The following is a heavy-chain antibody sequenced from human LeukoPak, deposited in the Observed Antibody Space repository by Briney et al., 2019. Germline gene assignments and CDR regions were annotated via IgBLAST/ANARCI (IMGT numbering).Heavy chain of an antibody. CDR2: INPSGGST. V-gene: IGHV1-46*01. Sequence: GASVKVSCKASGYTFTSYYMHWVRQAPGQGLEWMGIINPSGGSTSYAQKFQGRVTMTRDTSTSTVYMELSSLRSEDTAVYYCARDGRLLWFGESGYFDLWGRGTLVTVSS. CDR1: GYTFTSYY. D-gene: IGHD3-10*01. CDR3: ARDGRLLWFGESGYFDL. J-gene: IGHJ2*01.